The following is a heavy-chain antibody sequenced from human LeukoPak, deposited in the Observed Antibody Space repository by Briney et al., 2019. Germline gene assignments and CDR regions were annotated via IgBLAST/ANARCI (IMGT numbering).Heavy chain of an antibody. Sequence: SETLSPTCTVSGGSLSSSSYYWGWIRQPPGKGLEWIGSIYYSGSTYYNPSLKSRVTISVDTSKNQFSLKLTSVTAADTAVYYCARRGDYEFDSWRQGTLVTVSS. J-gene: IGHJ4*02. V-gene: IGHV4-39*01. D-gene: IGHD4-17*01. CDR2: IYYSGST. CDR3: ARRGDYEFDS. CDR1: GGSLSSSSYY.